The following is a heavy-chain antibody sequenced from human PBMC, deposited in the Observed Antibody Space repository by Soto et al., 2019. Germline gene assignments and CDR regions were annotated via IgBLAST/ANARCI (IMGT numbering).Heavy chain of an antibody. V-gene: IGHV4-31*01. D-gene: IGHD3-10*01. Sequence: WNWIRQLPGNGLEWLGYCYDRATTYYTPSLRCLITISGDTSKTQFSLTLTSVTAADTAVYFCARCSTYYGGYFDLWGRGALVTVSS. CDR2: CYDRATT. CDR3: ARCSTYYGGYFDL. J-gene: IGHJ2*01.